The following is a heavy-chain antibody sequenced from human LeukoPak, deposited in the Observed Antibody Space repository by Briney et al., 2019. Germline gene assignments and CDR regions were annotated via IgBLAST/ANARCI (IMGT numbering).Heavy chain of an antibody. CDR3: ASDFIEAAELGFDY. Sequence: APVKVSCKASGYTFINYYMHWVRQAPGQGLEWMGIINPSGGSTSYAQKFQGRVTMTRDTSTSTVYMELSSLRSEDTAVYYCASDFIEAAELGFDYWGQGTLVTVSS. CDR1: GYTFINYY. D-gene: IGHD6-13*01. V-gene: IGHV1-46*01. CDR2: INPSGGST. J-gene: IGHJ4*02.